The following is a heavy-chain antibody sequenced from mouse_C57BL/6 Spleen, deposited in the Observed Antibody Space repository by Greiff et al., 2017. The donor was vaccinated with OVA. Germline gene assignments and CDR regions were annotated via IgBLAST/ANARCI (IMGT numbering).Heavy chain of an antibody. J-gene: IGHJ3*01. D-gene: IGHD2-1*01. CDR2: IDPSDSDT. V-gene: IGHV1-52*01. CDR1: GYTFTSYW. Sequence: QVQLQQPGAELVRPGSSVKLSCKASGYTFTSYWMHWVKQRPIQGLEWIGNIDPSDSDTHYNQKFKDKATLTVDKSSSTAYMQLSSLTSEDSAVYYCARGDGNYAWFAYWGQGTLVTVSA. CDR3: ARGDGNYAWFAY.